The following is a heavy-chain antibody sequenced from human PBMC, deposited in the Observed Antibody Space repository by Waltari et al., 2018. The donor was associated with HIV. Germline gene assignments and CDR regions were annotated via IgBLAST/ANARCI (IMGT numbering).Heavy chain of an antibody. CDR1: GLPFSTYA. D-gene: IGHD2-15*01. J-gene: IGHJ4*02. Sequence: EMQLLQSGGGLVQPGGSLRLSCVASGLPFSTYALTWVRQAPGRGLEWISSLYRELDAYYADSVKGRFIISRDDSKNTLYLQLNNLTSDDTAIYYCAKELLLFPDCFDIWGQGALVTVSS. CDR2: LYRELDA. CDR3: AKELLLFPDCFDI. V-gene: IGHV3-23*01.